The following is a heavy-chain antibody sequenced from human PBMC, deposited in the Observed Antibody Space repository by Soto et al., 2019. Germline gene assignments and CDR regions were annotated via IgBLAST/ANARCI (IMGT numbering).Heavy chain of an antibody. Sequence: GGSLRLSYAASGFTVSSNYMSWVRQAPGKGLEWVSVIYSGGSTYYADSVKGRFTISRDNSKNTLYLQMNGLRAEDTAVYYCARGDSSSWTAPYGMDVWGQGTTVTVSS. V-gene: IGHV3-53*01. CDR1: GFTVSSNY. J-gene: IGHJ6*02. D-gene: IGHD6-13*01. CDR2: IYSGGST. CDR3: ARGDSSSWTAPYGMDV.